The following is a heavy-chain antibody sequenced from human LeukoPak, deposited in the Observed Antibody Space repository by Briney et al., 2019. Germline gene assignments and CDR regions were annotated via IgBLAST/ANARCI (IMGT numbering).Heavy chain of an antibody. CDR1: GGTFSSYA. CDR2: IIPIFGTA. D-gene: IGHD1-26*01. J-gene: IGHJ6*03. CDR3: ARVSWEEVAYYHMDV. V-gene: IGHV1-69*05. Sequence: ASVKVSCKASGGTFSSYAISWVRQAPGQGLEWMGGIIPIFGTANYAQKFQGRVTITTDESTSTAYMELSSLRSEDTAVYCCARVSWEEVAYYHMDVWGKGTTVTVSS.